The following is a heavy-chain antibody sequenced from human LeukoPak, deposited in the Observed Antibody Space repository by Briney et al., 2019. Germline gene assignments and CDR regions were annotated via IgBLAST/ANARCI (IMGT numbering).Heavy chain of an antibody. CDR3: ARGTRYYGLDY. CDR1: GGSIGRSSYY. CDR2: INHSGST. D-gene: IGHD3-10*01. V-gene: IGHV4-39*07. J-gene: IGHJ4*02. Sequence: PSETLSLTCTVSGGSIGRSSYYWSWIRQPPGKGLEWIGEINHSGSTNYNPSLKSRVTISVDTSKNQFSLKLSSVTAADTAVYYCARGTRYYGLDYWGQGTLVTVSS.